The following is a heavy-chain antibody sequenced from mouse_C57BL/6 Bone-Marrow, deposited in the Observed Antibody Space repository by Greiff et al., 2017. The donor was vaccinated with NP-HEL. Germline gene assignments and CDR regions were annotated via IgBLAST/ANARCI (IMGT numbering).Heavy chain of an antibody. CDR3: ERFQHYYGGRVRAWFAY. D-gene: IGHD1-1*01. CDR1: GFTFSDYG. J-gene: IGHJ3*01. Sequence: EVMLVESGGGLVKPGGSLKLSCAASGFTFSDYGMHWVRQAPEKGLEWVAYISSGSSTIYYADTVKGRFTLSRDIAKNTLFLQMTSLRSEDTAMYYCERFQHYYGGRVRAWFAYWGQGTLVTVSA. V-gene: IGHV5-17*01. CDR2: ISSGSSTI.